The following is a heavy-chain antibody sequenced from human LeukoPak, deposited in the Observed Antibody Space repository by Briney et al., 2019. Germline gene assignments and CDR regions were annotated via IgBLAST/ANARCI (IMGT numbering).Heavy chain of an antibody. V-gene: IGHV3-33*08. CDR2: IWYDGSNK. Sequence: GGSLRLSCAASGFTFSSYAMSWVRQAPGKGLEWVAVIWYDGSNKYYADSVKGRFTISRDNSKNTLYLQMNSLRAEDTAVYYCARARGRYYDIFAGYGMDVWGQGTTVTVSS. D-gene: IGHD3-9*01. J-gene: IGHJ6*02. CDR1: GFTFSSYA. CDR3: ARARGRYYDIFAGYGMDV.